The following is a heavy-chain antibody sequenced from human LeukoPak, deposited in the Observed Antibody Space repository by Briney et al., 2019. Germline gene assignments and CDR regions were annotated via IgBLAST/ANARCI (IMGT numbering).Heavy chain of an antibody. V-gene: IGHV4-59*01. CDR3: ARGDFCSSSNCYLRPMDV. CDR1: GGSISDYY. D-gene: IGHD2-2*01. J-gene: IGHJ6*03. Sequence: SETLSLTCTVSGGSISDYYWNWIRQPPGKGLEWIGYIYYSGSATYNPSLKSRVTMSVDTANNQFSLKLRSVTAADTAVYYCARGDFCSSSNCYLRPMDVWGKGTTVTVSS. CDR2: IYYSGSA.